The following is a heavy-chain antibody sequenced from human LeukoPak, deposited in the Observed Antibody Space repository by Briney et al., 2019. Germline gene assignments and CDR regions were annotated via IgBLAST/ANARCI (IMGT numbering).Heavy chain of an antibody. CDR2: ISYDGSNK. D-gene: IGHD5-12*01. V-gene: IGHV3-30-3*01. Sequence: PGGSLRLSCAASGFTFSSYAMHWVRQAPGKGLEWVAVISYDGSNKYYADSVKGRFTISRDNSKNTLCLQMNSLRAEDTAVYYCARGPPGGFSFDYWGQGTLVTVSS. CDR3: ARGPPGGFSFDY. J-gene: IGHJ4*02. CDR1: GFTFSSYA.